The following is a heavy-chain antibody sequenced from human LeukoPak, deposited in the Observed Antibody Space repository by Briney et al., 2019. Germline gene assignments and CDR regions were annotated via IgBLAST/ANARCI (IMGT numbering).Heavy chain of an antibody. D-gene: IGHD6-13*01. CDR3: ATTVSGYISSWPQYFQH. CDR2: IYTSGST. V-gene: IGHV4-61*02. Sequence: PSQTLSLTCTVSGGSISSGSYYWSWIRQPAGKGLEWIGRIYTSGSTNYNPSLKSRVTISVVTSKNQFSLKLSSVTAADTAVYYCATTVSGYISSWPQYFQHWGQGTLVTVSS. J-gene: IGHJ1*01. CDR1: GGSISSGSYY.